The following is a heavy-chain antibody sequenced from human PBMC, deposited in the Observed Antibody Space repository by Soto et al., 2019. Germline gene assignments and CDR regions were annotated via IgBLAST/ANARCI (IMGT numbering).Heavy chain of an antibody. CDR3: ARGVLGYCSSTSCYTMQDY. Sequence: ASVKVSCKASGYTFTSYGISSVRQAPGQELEWMGWISAYNGNTNYAQKLQGRVTMTTDTSTSTAYMELRSLRSDDTAVYYCARGVLGYCSSTSCYTMQDYWGQGTLVTVSS. D-gene: IGHD2-2*02. V-gene: IGHV1-18*01. J-gene: IGHJ4*02. CDR2: ISAYNGNT. CDR1: GYTFTSYG.